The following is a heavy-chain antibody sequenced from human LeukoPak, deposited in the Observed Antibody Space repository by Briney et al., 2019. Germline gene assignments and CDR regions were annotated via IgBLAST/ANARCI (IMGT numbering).Heavy chain of an antibody. V-gene: IGHV4-39*01. CDR1: GGSISSNSYY. CDR3: ASGYSSSSSDY. Sequence: SETLSLTCTVSGGSISSNSYYWGWIRQPPGKGLEWIGSIYYTENTYYSPSLKSRVTMSVDTSKNQFSLKLSSVTAADTAVYYCASGYSSSSSDYWGPGTLVTVSS. D-gene: IGHD6-6*01. J-gene: IGHJ4*02. CDR2: IYYTENT.